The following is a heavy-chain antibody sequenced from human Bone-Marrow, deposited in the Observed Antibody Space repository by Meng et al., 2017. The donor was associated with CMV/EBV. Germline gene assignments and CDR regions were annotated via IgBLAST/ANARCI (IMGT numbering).Heavy chain of an antibody. D-gene: IGHD2/OR15-2a*01. CDR3: ASSRQRVYGGSY. CDR1: GASFDDYY. CDR2: INHGGNI. J-gene: IGHJ4*02. Sequence: SETLSLTCAVYGASFDDYYWSWIRQPPGKGLEWIGEINHGGNINYSPSLKSRVTMSVDTSKTQFSLKLSSVTAADTAVYYCASSRQRVYGGSYWGQGTLVTVSS. V-gene: IGHV4-34*01.